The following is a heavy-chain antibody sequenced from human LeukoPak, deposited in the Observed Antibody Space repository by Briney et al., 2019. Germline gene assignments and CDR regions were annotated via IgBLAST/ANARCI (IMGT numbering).Heavy chain of an antibody. J-gene: IGHJ4*02. Sequence: GGSLRLSCAASGFTFSSYAMSWVRQAPGKGLEWVSAISGSGGSTYCADSVKGRFTISRDNSKNTLYLQMNSLRAEDTAVYYCAKSSSWYGNLDYWGQGTLVTVSS. CDR3: AKSSSWYGNLDY. CDR1: GFTFSSYA. CDR2: ISGSGGST. D-gene: IGHD6-13*01. V-gene: IGHV3-23*01.